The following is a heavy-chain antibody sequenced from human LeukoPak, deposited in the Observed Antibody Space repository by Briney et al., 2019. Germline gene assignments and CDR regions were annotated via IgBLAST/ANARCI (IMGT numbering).Heavy chain of an antibody. Sequence: GGSLRLSCAASGFTFSNAWMSWVRQAPGKGLEWVGRIKSKTDGGTTDYAAPVKGRFTISRDDSKNTLYLQMNSLRAEDTAVYYCANLGPPGRDHYLESWGQGTLVTVSS. CDR3: ANLGPPGRDHYLES. V-gene: IGHV3-15*01. CDR1: GFTFSNAW. D-gene: IGHD5-24*01. J-gene: IGHJ4*02. CDR2: IKSKTDGGTT.